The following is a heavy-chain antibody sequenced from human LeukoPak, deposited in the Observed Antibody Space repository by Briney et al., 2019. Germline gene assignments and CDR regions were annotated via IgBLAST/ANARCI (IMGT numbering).Heavy chain of an antibody. J-gene: IGHJ4*02. Sequence: SETLSLTCTVSGGSISSYYWRWIRQPPGKGLEWIGYIYYSGSTNYNPSLKSRVTISVDTSKNQFSLKLSSVTAVDTAVYYCARGGRITFGGVIVPFDYWGQGTLVTVSS. CDR1: GGSISSYY. V-gene: IGHV4-59*01. D-gene: IGHD3-16*02. CDR3: ARGGRITFGGVIVPFDY. CDR2: IYYSGST.